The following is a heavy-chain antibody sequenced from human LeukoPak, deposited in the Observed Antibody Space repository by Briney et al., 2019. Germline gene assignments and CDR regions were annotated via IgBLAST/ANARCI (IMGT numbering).Heavy chain of an antibody. Sequence: PGGSLRLSCVASGFIFTSYTMSWVRQAPGKGLEWVAKMKEDGSEIYYGDSVKGRFTICRDNAKNSLCLQMSSLTVEDTAVYYCTRGGARYLDSWGQGTLVTV. CDR2: MKEDGSEI. V-gene: IGHV3-7*01. CDR1: GFIFTSYT. CDR3: TRGGARYLDS. D-gene: IGHD3-9*01. J-gene: IGHJ4*02.